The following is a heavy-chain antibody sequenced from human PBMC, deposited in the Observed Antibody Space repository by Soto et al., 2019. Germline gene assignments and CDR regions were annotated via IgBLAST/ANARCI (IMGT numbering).Heavy chain of an antibody. Sequence: ASVKVSCKASGYTFTSYYMHWVRQAPGQGLEWMGIINPSGGNTGYAQKFQGRVTMTRSTSISTAYMELSSLRSEDTAVYYCARSGTLGIDYYYYGMDVWGQGTTVTVSS. V-gene: IGHV1-46*01. CDR1: GYTFTSYY. CDR3: ARSGTLGIDYYYYGMDV. J-gene: IGHJ6*02. D-gene: IGHD2-21*01. CDR2: INPSGGNT.